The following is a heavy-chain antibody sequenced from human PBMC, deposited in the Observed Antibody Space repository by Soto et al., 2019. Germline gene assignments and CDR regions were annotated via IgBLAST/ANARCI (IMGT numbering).Heavy chain of an antibody. D-gene: IGHD6-19*01. CDR1: GFTFRSYA. Sequence: GGSLRLSCAASGFTFRSYAMNCVRQAPGKGLEWVSTISGSGGSTYYADSVKGRFTISRDNSKNTLYVQMNSLRAEDTAIYYCAKCRPTSGWLGMAAFEIWGQGTVVTVSS. CDR2: ISGSGGST. V-gene: IGHV3-23*01. CDR3: AKCRPTSGWLGMAAFEI. J-gene: IGHJ3*02.